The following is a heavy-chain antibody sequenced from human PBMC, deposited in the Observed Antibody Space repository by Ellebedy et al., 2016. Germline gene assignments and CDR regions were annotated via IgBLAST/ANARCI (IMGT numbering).Heavy chain of an antibody. CDR3: ARRRFWTVNYYYYYGTDV. D-gene: IGHD3/OR15-3a*01. J-gene: IGHJ6*02. CDR2: INHSGST. V-gene: IGHV4-39*07. CDR1: GGSISSTTYY. Sequence: SETLSLTCTVSGGSISSTTYYWSWIRQPPGKGLEWIGEINHSGSTNYNPSLKSRVTISLDTSKNQFSLKLTSVTAADTAVYYCARRRFWTVNYYYYYGTDVWGQGTTVTVSS.